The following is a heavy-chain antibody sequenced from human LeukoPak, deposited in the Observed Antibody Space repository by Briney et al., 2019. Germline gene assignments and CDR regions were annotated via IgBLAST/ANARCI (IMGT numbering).Heavy chain of an antibody. CDR1: GYTFTSYY. CDR2: INPSGGST. J-gene: IGHJ2*01. D-gene: IGHD3-22*01. CDR3: AREFYDSSVAWYFDL. V-gene: IGHV1-46*01. Sequence: ASVKVSCKASGYTFTSYYMHWLRQAPGQGLEWMGIINPSGGSTSYAQKFQGRVTMTRDTSTSTVYMGLSSLRSEDTAVYYCAREFYDSSVAWYFDLWGRGTLVTVSS.